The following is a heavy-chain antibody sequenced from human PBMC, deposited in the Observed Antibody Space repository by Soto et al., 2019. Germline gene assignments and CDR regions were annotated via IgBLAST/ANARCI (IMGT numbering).Heavy chain of an antibody. Sequence: ESGGGVVQPGRSLRLSCAASGFTFSSYAMHWVRQAPGKGLEWVAVISYDGSNKYYADSVKGRFTISRDNSKNTLYLQMNSLRAEDTAVYYCARERGMDVWGQGTTVTVSS. J-gene: IGHJ6*02. CDR3: ARERGMDV. CDR2: ISYDGSNK. CDR1: GFTFSSYA. V-gene: IGHV3-30-3*01.